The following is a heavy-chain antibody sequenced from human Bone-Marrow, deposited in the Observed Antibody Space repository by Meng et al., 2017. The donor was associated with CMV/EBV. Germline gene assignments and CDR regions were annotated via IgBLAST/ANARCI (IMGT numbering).Heavy chain of an antibody. CDR2: INPNSGGT. CDR1: GYTFTGYY. Sequence: ASVKVSCKASGYTFTGYYIYWVRQAPGQGLEWMGWINPNSGGTDYAQKFQGRVTMTRDTSISTAYMELSRLRSDDTAVFYCGRDPFYCPTTTCHTYNWFYPWGQGTLVTVSS. CDR3: GRDPFYCPTTTCHTYNWFYP. J-gene: IGHJ5*02. V-gene: IGHV1-2*02. D-gene: IGHD2-2*01.